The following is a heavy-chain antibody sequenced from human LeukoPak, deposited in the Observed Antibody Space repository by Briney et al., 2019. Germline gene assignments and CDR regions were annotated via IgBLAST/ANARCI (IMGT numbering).Heavy chain of an antibody. CDR3: ARDWGTAMATYMDV. D-gene: IGHD5-18*01. J-gene: IGHJ6*03. Sequence: SETLSLTCTVSGDSISNFFWNWIRQPAGKGLEWIGRIYTSENTNYNPPLKSRVTMSVDTSKNQISLKLSSVTAADTAVYYCARDWGTAMATYMDVWGKGTTVTISS. CDR2: IYTSENT. V-gene: IGHV4-4*07. CDR1: GDSISNFF.